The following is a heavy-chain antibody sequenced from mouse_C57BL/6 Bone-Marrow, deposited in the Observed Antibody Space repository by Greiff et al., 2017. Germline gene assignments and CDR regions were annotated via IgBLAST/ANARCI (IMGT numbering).Heavy chain of an antibody. CDR3: ARAVEAWFAY. Sequence: VMLVESGAELVRPGTSVKVSCKASGYAFTNYLIEWVKQRPGQGLEWIGVINPGSGGTNYNEKFKGKATLTADKSSSTAYMQLSSLTSEDSAVYFCARAVEAWFAYWGQGTLVTVSA. CDR1: GYAFTNYL. J-gene: IGHJ3*01. V-gene: IGHV1-54*01. CDR2: INPGSGGT. D-gene: IGHD1-1*01.